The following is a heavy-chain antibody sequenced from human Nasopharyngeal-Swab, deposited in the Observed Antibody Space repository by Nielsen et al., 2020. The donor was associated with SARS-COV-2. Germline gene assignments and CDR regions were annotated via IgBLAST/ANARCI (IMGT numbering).Heavy chain of an antibody. D-gene: IGHD6-13*01. Sequence: GGSLRLSCKGSGYSFTSYWIGWVRQMPGKGLEWMGIIYPGDSDTRYSPSLQGQVTISADKSISPAYLQWSSLKASDTAMYYCARRGIAAAGYYFDYWGQGTLVTVSS. J-gene: IGHJ4*02. CDR2: IYPGDSDT. CDR3: ARRGIAAAGYYFDY. V-gene: IGHV5-51*01. CDR1: GYSFTSYW.